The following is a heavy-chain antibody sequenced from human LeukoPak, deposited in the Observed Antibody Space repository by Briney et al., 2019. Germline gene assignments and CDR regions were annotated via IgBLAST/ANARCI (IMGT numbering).Heavy chain of an antibody. CDR1: GGSISSGGYY. V-gene: IGHV4-31*03. CDR3: ARDIFKGTNWFDP. Sequence: SQTLSLTCTVSGGSISSGGYYWIWIRQHPGKGLEWIGNIYYSGSTYYNPSLKSRVTISVDTSNNQFSLKLSFVTAADTAVYYCARDIFKGTNWFDPWGQGTLVTVSS. CDR2: IYYSGST. D-gene: IGHD2-15*01. J-gene: IGHJ5*02.